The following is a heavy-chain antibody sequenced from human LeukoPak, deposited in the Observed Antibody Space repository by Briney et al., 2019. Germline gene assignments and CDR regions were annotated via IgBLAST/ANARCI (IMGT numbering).Heavy chain of an antibody. Sequence: ASVKVSCKASGYTFTSYGISWVRQAPGQGLEWMGWISAYNGNTNYAQKLQGRVTMTTDTSTGTAYMELRSLRSDDTAVYYCARDTIAARPAGYWGQGTLVTVSS. CDR2: ISAYNGNT. V-gene: IGHV1-18*01. CDR3: ARDTIAARPAGY. D-gene: IGHD6-6*01. CDR1: GYTFTSYG. J-gene: IGHJ4*02.